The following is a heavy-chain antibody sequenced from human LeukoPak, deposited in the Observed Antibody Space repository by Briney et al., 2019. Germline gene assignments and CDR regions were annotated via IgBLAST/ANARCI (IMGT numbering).Heavy chain of an antibody. CDR3: ARGFGFPTRSPVDTAMAMDY. D-gene: IGHD5-18*01. CDR1: GGSISSSSYY. Sequence: SETLSLTCTVSGGSISSSSYYWGWIRQPPGKGLEWIGYIYYSGSTNYNPSLKSRVTISVDTSKNQFSLKLSSVTAADTAVYYCARGFGFPTRSPVDTAMAMDYWGQGTLVTVSS. V-gene: IGHV4-61*05. CDR2: IYYSGST. J-gene: IGHJ4*02.